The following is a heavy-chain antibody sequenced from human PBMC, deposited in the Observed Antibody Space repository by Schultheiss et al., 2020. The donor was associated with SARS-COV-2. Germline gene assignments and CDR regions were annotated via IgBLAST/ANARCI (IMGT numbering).Heavy chain of an antibody. V-gene: IGHV3-9*01. J-gene: IGHJ5*02. D-gene: IGHD6-13*01. CDR1: GFTFDDYA. Sequence: SLKISCAASGFTFDDYAMHWVRQAPGKGLEWVSGISWNSGSIGYADSVKGRFTISRDNAKNTLYLQMNSLRAEDTAVYYCAREVVSGAAGTGNWFDPWGQGTLVTVSS. CDR2: ISWNSGSI. CDR3: AREVVSGAAGTGNWFDP.